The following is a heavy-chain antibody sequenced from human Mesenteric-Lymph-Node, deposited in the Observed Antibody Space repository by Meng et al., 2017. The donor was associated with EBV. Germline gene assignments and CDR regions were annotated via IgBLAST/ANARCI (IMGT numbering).Heavy chain of an antibody. J-gene: IGHJ4*02. CDR2: IYHFGSP. Sequence: QLQESGSGMVKPSHTLSLTCAIYGCSVSSGGYSWSWIRQPPGKGLEWIGYIYHFGSPNYNPSLKSRVTISVDRSKNQFSLNLTSMTAADTAVYYCARRGIAEGFDFWGQGTLVTVSS. CDR3: ARRGIAEGFDF. CDR1: GCSVSSGGYS. V-gene: IGHV4-30-2*01.